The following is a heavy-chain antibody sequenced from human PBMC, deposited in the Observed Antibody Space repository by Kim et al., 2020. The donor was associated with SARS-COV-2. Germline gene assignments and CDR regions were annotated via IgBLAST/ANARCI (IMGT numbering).Heavy chain of an antibody. CDR2: IYYSGST. V-gene: IGHV4-39*01. Sequence: SETLSLTCTVSGGSISSSSYYWGWIRQPPGKGLEWIGSIYYSGSTYYNPSLKSRVTISVDTSKNQFSLKLSSVTAADTAVYYCARQSSGWSWENWFDPWGQGTLVTVSS. J-gene: IGHJ5*02. CDR1: GGSISSSSYY. D-gene: IGHD6-19*01. CDR3: ARQSSGWSWENWFDP.